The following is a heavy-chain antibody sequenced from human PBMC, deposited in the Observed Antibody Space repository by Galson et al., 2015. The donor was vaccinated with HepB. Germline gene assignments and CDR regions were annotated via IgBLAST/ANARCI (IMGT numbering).Heavy chain of an antibody. Sequence: SLRLSCAASGFTFGDYAMSWVRQAPGKGLEWVGFIRSRAYGGTTEYAASLKGRFTISRDDSKSIAYLQMNSLKTEDTAVYYCTRHFTEYYYGSGVIDYWGQGTLVTVSS. CDR1: GFTFGDYA. CDR3: TRHFTEYYYGSGVIDY. J-gene: IGHJ4*02. CDR2: IRSRAYGGTT. D-gene: IGHD3-10*01. V-gene: IGHV3-49*04.